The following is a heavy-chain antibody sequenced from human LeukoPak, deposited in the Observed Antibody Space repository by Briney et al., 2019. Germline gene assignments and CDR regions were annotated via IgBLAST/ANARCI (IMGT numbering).Heavy chain of an antibody. CDR1: GFTFSTYA. CDR3: AKELSSRPHYYDSSGYSLDAFDI. V-gene: IGHV3-23*01. J-gene: IGHJ3*02. CDR2: ISGSGSGGTT. D-gene: IGHD3-22*01. Sequence: GGSLRPSCAASGFTFSTYAMSWVRQAPGKGLEWVSAISGSGSGGTTYYADSVKGRFTISRDNSKNTLYLQMNSLRAEDTAVYYCAKELSSRPHYYDSSGYSLDAFDIWGQGTMVTVSS.